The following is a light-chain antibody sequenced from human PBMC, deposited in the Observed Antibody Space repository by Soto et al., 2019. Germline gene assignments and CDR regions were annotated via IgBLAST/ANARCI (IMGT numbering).Light chain of an antibody. J-gene: IGLJ2*01. CDR2: EVS. V-gene: IGLV2-14*01. CDR1: SSDVGAYNY. CDR3: NSPGSSRV. Sequence: QSALTQPASVSGSPGQSITISCTGTSSDVGAYNYVSWYQQRPGKAPKLIIHEVSNRASGVSNRFSGSKSGNTATLTISGLQAEDEADYYCNSPGSSRVFGGGTKLTVL.